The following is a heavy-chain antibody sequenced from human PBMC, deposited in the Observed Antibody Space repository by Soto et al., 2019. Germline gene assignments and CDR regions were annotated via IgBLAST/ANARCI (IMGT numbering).Heavy chain of an antibody. CDR1: GGSFSGYY. CDR3: ARLRLRFPQTGFVP. Sequence: SETLSLTCAVYGGSFSGYYWSWIRQPPGKGLEWIGEINHSGSTNYNPSLKSRVTISVDTSKNQFSLKLSSVTAADTAVYYCARLRLRFPQTGFVPWGQATLVTVSX. V-gene: IGHV4-34*01. J-gene: IGHJ5*02. D-gene: IGHD3-3*01. CDR2: INHSGST.